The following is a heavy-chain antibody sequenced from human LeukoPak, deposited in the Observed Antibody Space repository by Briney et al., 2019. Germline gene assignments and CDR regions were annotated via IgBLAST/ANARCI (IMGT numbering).Heavy chain of an antibody. V-gene: IGHV1-8*01. CDR3: ALVMTTVPDAFDI. D-gene: IGHD4-17*01. Sequence: GASVKVSCKASGYTFTSYDINWVRQATGQGLEWMGWMNPNSGNTGYAQKFQGRVTMTRNTSMSTAYMELSSLRSEDTAVYYCALVMTTVPDAFDIWGQGTMVTASS. J-gene: IGHJ3*02. CDR1: GYTFTSYD. CDR2: MNPNSGNT.